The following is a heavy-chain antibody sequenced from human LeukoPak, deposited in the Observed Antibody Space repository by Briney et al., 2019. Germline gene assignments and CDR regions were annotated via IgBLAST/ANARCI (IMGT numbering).Heavy chain of an antibody. CDR1: GYTFTSYY. J-gene: IGHJ4*02. CDR2: INPSGGST. D-gene: IGHD3-22*01. V-gene: IGHV1-46*01. Sequence: ASVKVSCKASGYTFTSYYMHWVRQAPGQGLEWIGIINPSGGSTSYAQKFQGRVTMTRDTSTSTVYMELSSLRSEDTAVYYCARDDSSGYCPDYWGQGTLVTVSS. CDR3: ARDDSSGYCPDY.